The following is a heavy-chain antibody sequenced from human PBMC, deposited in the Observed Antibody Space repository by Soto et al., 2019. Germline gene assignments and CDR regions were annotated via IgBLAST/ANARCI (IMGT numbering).Heavy chain of an antibody. CDR1: GYTFTSYY. CDR3: ARDHQGGYDILTGYYFIDY. D-gene: IGHD3-9*01. Sequence: ASVKVSCXASGYTFTSYYMHWVRQAPGQGLEWMGIINPSGGSTSYAQKFQGRVTMTRDTSTSTVYMELSSLRSEDTAVYYCARDHQGGYDILTGYYFIDYWGQGTLVTVSS. CDR2: INPSGGST. J-gene: IGHJ4*02. V-gene: IGHV1-46*03.